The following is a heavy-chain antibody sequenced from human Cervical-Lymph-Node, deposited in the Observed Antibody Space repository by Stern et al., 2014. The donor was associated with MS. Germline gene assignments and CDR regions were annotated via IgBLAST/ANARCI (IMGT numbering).Heavy chain of an antibody. CDR1: GGSIRSSNCY. D-gene: IGHD6-6*01. Sequence: QLQLQESGPGLVKPSETLSLTCNVSGGSIRSSNCYWGWIRQPPGKGLEWIGSIYYSGSTYDNPPLKSRVTISVDTSKNQFFLQMSSVTAADTAVYYCASSCSSSCFDFWGQGTLVAVSS. CDR2: IYYSGST. V-gene: IGHV4-39*01. CDR3: ASSCSSSCFDF. J-gene: IGHJ4*02.